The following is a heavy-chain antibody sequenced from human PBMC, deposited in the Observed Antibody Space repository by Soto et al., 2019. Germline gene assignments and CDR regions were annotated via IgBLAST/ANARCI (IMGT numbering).Heavy chain of an antibody. CDR2: INPSGGGT. J-gene: IGHJ3*01. Sequence: ASVKVSCKASGYTFTSYYMHWVRQAPGQGLEWMGIINPSGGGTSYAQKFLGRVTMTRDTSTNTIYMELSSLRSEDTAVYYCARDLDSSGYYSHLGAFDFWGQGTMVTVSS. V-gene: IGHV1-46*01. CDR3: ARDLDSSGYYSHLGAFDF. CDR1: GYTFTSYY. D-gene: IGHD3-22*01.